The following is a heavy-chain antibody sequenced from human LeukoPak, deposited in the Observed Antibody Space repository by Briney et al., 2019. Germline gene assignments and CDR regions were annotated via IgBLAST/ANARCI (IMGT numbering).Heavy chain of an antibody. D-gene: IGHD3-22*01. CDR1: GFTFSSYG. V-gene: IGHV3-30*02. J-gene: IGHJ6*03. CDR2: IRYDGSNK. CDR3: VRDPSSSDYYFPYYYNYYYMDV. Sequence: GGSLRLSCAASGFTFSSYGMHWVRQAPGKGPEWVTFIRYDGSNKYYADSVKGRFTVSRDNSKYTLYLQMNSLRAEDTAVYYCVRDPSSSDYYFPYYYNYYYMDVWGKGTTVTVSS.